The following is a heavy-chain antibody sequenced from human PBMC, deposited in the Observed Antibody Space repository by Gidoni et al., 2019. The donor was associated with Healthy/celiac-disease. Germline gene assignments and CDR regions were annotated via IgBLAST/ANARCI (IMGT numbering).Heavy chain of an antibody. CDR1: RFSLRTSGVG. Sequence: QTTLKESGPTLVNPTQTLTLTCTFPRFSLRTSGVGVGWIRQPPGKALEWLALIYCDDDKRYSPSLKSRLTITKDTSKNQVVLTITNMDPVDTATYYCAHRTASSSWYESAFDIWGQGTMVTVSS. CDR3: AHRTASSSWYESAFDI. J-gene: IGHJ3*02. CDR2: IYCDDDK. V-gene: IGHV2-5*02. D-gene: IGHD6-13*01.